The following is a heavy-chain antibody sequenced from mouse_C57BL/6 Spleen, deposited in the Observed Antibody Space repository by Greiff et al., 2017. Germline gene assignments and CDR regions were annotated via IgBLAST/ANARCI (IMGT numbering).Heavy chain of an antibody. J-gene: IGHJ1*03. V-gene: IGHV14-2*01. CDR3: ARTKDYSSWYFDV. D-gene: IGHD2-12*01. CDR2: IDHEDGGY. Sequence: EVQLQQSGAELVKPGASVKLSCTASGFNIKDYYMHWVKQRTEQGLEWIGRIDHEDGGYKYAPKFQGKATITADTSANTAYLQLSSLTSEDTAVYYCARTKDYSSWYFDVWGTGTTVTVSS. CDR1: GFNIKDYY.